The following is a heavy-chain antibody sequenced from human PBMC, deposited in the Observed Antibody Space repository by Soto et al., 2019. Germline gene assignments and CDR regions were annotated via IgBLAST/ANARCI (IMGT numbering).Heavy chain of an antibody. CDR1: GYTFTSYY. V-gene: IGHV1-46*01. Sequence: ASVKVSCKASGYTFTSYYMHWVRQAPGQGLEWMGIINPSGGSTSYAQKFQGRVTMTRDTSTSTVYMELSSLRSEDTAVYYCARGDQSGWPGDYFDYWGQGTLVTVSS. D-gene: IGHD6-19*01. CDR3: ARGDQSGWPGDYFDY. CDR2: INPSGGST. J-gene: IGHJ4*02.